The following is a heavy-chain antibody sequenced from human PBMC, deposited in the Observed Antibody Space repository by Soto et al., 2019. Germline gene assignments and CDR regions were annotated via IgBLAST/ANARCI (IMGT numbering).Heavy chain of an antibody. Sequence: GGSLRLSCVASGFTFRSHGMHWVRQAPGKGLEWVAVISYDGSNKYYADSVKGRFTISRENSKNTLYLQMNSLRPEDTAVYYCVPQKEVDEVGCSSTSCYLVDPWGQGTLVTVSS. D-gene: IGHD2-2*01. CDR2: ISYDGSNK. V-gene: IGHV3-30*03. CDR3: VPQKEVDEVGCSSTSCYLVDP. CDR1: GFTFRSHG. J-gene: IGHJ5*02.